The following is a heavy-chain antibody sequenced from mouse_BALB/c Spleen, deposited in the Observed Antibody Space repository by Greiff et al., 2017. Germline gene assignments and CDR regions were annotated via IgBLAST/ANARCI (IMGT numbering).Heavy chain of an antibody. D-gene: IGHD2-4*01. Sequence: QVQLQQSGAELVKPGASVKLSCKASGYTFTSYYMYWVKQRPGQGLEWIGEINPSNGGTNFNEKFKSKATLTVDKSSSTAYMQLSSLTSEDSAVYYCTREDYDYAFAYWGQGTLVTVSA. CDR3: TREDYDYAFAY. CDR2: INPSNGGT. J-gene: IGHJ3*01. V-gene: IGHV1S81*02. CDR1: GYTFTSYY.